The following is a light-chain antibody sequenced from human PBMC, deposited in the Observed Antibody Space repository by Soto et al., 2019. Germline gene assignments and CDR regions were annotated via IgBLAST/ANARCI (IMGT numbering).Light chain of an antibody. J-gene: IGKJ1*01. CDR2: AAS. CDR1: QGISNY. Sequence: DIQMTQSPSSLSASVGDTVTITCRASQGISNYLAWYQQKPGQVPNLLIYAASTLQSWVPSRFSGSGSGTDFTLTISRLRPEDVATYYCQKYNNAPRTFGQGTKVEI. V-gene: IGKV1-27*01. CDR3: QKYNNAPRT.